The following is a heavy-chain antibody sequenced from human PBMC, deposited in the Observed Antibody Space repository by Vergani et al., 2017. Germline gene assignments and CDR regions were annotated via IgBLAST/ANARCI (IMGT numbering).Heavy chain of an antibody. D-gene: IGHD3-10*01. CDR1: GFTFSSYA. V-gene: IGHV3-30*01. J-gene: IGHJ6*02. CDR3: ARGADVFYYYYGMDV. CDR2: ISYDGSNK. Sequence: QVQLVESGGGVVQPGRSLRLSCAASGFTFSSYAMHWVRQAPGKGLEWVAVISYDGSNKYYADSVKGRFTISRDNSKNTLYLQMNSLRAEDTAVYYCARGADVFYYYYGMDVWGQGTTVTVSS.